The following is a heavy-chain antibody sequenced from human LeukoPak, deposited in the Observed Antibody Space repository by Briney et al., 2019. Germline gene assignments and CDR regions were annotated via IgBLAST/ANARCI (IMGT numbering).Heavy chain of an antibody. J-gene: IGHJ5*02. Sequence: SETLSLTCAVYGGSFSGYYWSWIRQPPGKGLEWIGEINHSGSTNYNPSLKSRVTMSVDTSKNQFSLKLSSVTAADTAVYYCARDVTGTTYWFDPWGQGTLVTVSS. D-gene: IGHD1-7*01. CDR2: INHSGST. CDR3: ARDVTGTTYWFDP. V-gene: IGHV4-34*01. CDR1: GGSFSGYY.